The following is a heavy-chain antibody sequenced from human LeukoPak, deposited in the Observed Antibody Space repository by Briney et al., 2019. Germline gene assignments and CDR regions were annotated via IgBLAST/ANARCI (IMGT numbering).Heavy chain of an antibody. Sequence: SETLSLTCTVSGVPITSYFWTWVRQAPGKGLEWIGYIYYIGTTNYNPSLMSRATMSVDMSKNQFSLKLTSVTAADTAVYYCAREGYGSGSSHFMDIWGTGTTVTVSS. J-gene: IGHJ6*03. V-gene: IGHV4-59*01. CDR1: GVPITSYF. CDR3: AREGYGSGSSHFMDI. D-gene: IGHD3-10*01. CDR2: IYYIGTT.